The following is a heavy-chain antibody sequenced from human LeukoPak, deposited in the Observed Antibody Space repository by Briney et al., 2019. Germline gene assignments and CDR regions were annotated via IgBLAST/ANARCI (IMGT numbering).Heavy chain of an antibody. CDR3: ASTMVRGVIIHYYYGMDV. CDR1: GGSFSGYY. D-gene: IGHD3-10*01. CDR2: INHSGST. V-gene: IGHV4-34*01. Sequence: SETLSLTCAVYGGSFSGYYWSWIRQPPGKGLEWIGEINHSGSTNYNPSLKSRVTISVDTSKNQFSLKLSSVTAADAAVYYCASTMVRGVIIHYYYGMDVWGKGTTVTVSS. J-gene: IGHJ6*04.